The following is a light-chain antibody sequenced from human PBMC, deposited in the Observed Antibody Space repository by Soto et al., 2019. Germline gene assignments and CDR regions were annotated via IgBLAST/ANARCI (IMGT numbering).Light chain of an antibody. V-gene: IGKV3-20*01. CDR3: LQYGYSPWT. CDR2: AAS. Sequence: EIVLTQSPGTLSLSPGERATLSCRASQSISNSYLAWYQHKFGQAPRLLIHAASSRATGIPDRFSGSGSGTDFTLTISRLEPEDFAVYYCLQYGYSPWTFGQGTKVHIK. J-gene: IGKJ1*01. CDR1: QSISNSY.